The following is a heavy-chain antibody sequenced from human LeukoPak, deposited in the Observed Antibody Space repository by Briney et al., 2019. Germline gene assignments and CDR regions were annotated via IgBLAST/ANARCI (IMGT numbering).Heavy chain of an antibody. V-gene: IGHV1-18*04. D-gene: IGHD1-14*01. CDR1: GYTFTDYY. Sequence: ASVKVSCKASGYTFTDYYMHWVRQAPGQGLEWMGWISAYNGNTNYAQKLQGRVTMTTDTSTSTAYMELRSLRSDDTAVYYCARDLGQARRDDYWGQGTLVTVSS. CDR3: ARDLGQARRDDY. CDR2: ISAYNGNT. J-gene: IGHJ4*02.